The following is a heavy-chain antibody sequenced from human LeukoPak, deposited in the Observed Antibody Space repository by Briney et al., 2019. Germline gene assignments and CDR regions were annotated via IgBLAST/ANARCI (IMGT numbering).Heavy chain of an antibody. J-gene: IGHJ4*02. CDR1: GYTFTGYY. V-gene: IGHV1-2*02. CDR3: ARGDSSSWYG. D-gene: IGHD6-13*01. CDR2: INPNSGGT. Sequence: ASVKVSRKASGYTFTGYYMHWVRQAPGQGLEWMGWINPNSGGTNYAQKLPGRVTMTRQTSISTAYMELSRLRSDDTAVYYCARGDSSSWYGWGQGTLVTVSS.